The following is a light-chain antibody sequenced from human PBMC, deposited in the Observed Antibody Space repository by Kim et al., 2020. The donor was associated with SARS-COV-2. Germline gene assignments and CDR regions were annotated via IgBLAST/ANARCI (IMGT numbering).Light chain of an antibody. CDR3: SSYTSSSTKV. CDR1: RSDVGGYNY. Sequence: GQSLTISCTGTRSDVGGYNYVSWYQQHPGKAPQLMIYDVSNRPSGVSNRFSGSKSGNTASLTISGLQAEDEADYYCSSYTSSSTKVFGGGTQLTVL. CDR2: DVS. V-gene: IGLV2-14*03. J-gene: IGLJ3*02.